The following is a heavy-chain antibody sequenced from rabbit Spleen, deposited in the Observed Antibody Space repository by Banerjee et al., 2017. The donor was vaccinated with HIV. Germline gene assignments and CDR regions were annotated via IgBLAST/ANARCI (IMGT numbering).Heavy chain of an antibody. Sequence: QLKESGGGLVQPGGSLKLSCKASGFTLSSYYMNWVRQAPGKGLEWIGYIDPIFGSTVYASWVNGRFTISRENTQNTLYLQLNSLTVADTATYFCVRDTWHFKLWGQGTLVTVS. D-gene: IGHD3-1*01. CDR1: GFTLSSYY. CDR3: VRDTWHFKL. J-gene: IGHJ4*01. V-gene: IGHV1S7*01. CDR2: IDPIFGST.